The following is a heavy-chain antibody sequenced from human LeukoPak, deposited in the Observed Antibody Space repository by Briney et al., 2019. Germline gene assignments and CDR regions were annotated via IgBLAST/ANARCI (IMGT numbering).Heavy chain of an antibody. CDR2: INHSGST. V-gene: IGHV4-34*01. Sequence: PSETLSLTCAVYGGSFSGYYWSWIRRPPGKGLEWIGEINHSGSTNYNPSLKSRVTISVDTSKNQFSLKLSSVTAADTAVYYCAREHRRSSSWYGYWGQGTLVTVSS. J-gene: IGHJ4*02. CDR3: AREHRRSSSWYGY. D-gene: IGHD6-13*01. CDR1: GGSFSGYY.